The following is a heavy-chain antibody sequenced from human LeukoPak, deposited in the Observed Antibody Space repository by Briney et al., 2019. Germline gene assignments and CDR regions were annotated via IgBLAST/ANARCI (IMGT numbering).Heavy chain of an antibody. CDR2: ISGSGGST. CDR3: TWMNTVNMVGF. Sequence: PGGSLRLSCAASGFTFSSYSMNWVRQAPGKGLEWVSAISGSGGSTYYADSVKGRFTISRDNSKNTLYLQMNSLKTEDTAVYYCTWMNTVNMVGFWGQGTLVTVSS. V-gene: IGHV3-23*01. CDR1: GFTFSSYS. J-gene: IGHJ4*02. D-gene: IGHD2/OR15-2a*01.